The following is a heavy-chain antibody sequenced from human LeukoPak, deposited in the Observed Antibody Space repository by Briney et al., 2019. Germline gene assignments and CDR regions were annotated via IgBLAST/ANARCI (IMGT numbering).Heavy chain of an antibody. V-gene: IGHV1-18*01. D-gene: IGHD3-22*01. CDR1: GYTFTSYG. J-gene: IGHJ3*02. Sequence: ASATVSCKASGYTFTSYGISWVRQAPGQGLEWMGWISAYNGNTNYAQKLQGRVTMTTDTSTSTAYMELRSLRSDDTAAYYCARSVIVVVKGAFDIWGQGTMVTVSS. CDR3: ARSVIVVVKGAFDI. CDR2: ISAYNGNT.